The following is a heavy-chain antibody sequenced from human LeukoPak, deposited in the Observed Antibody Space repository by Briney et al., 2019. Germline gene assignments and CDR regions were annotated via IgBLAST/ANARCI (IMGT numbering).Heavy chain of an antibody. V-gene: IGHV3-21*01. D-gene: IGHD3-10*01. CDR1: GFTFSSYS. Sequence: GGSLRLSCAASGFTFSSYSMNWVRQAPGKGLEWVSSISSSSSYIYYADSVKGRFTISRDNAKNSLYLQMNSLRAEDTAVYYCARAGITMVRGVIIRKGNWFDPWGQGTLVTASS. CDR2: ISSSSSYI. J-gene: IGHJ5*02. CDR3: ARAGITMVRGVIIRKGNWFDP.